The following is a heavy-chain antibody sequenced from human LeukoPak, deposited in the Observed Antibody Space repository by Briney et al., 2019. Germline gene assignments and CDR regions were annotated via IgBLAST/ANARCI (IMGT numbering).Heavy chain of an antibody. CDR2: IYYSGTI. Sequence: PSETLSLTCTVSGGSISSSSYHWGWIRQPPGKGLEWVGNIYYSGTIYYNPSLKSRVTISVDTSKNQFSLKLSSVTAAGTAVYYCAVYSTSSGWFDPWGQGTLVTVSS. J-gene: IGHJ5*02. CDR3: AVYSTSSGWFDP. D-gene: IGHD6-6*01. V-gene: IGHV4-39*01. CDR1: GGSISSSSYH.